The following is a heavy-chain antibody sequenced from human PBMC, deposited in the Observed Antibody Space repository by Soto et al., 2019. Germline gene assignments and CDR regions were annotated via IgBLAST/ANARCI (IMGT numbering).Heavy chain of an antibody. Sequence: PSETLSLTCTVSGGSISSSSYYWGWIRQPPGKGLEWIGYIYYSGSTNYNPSLKSRVTISVDTSKNQFSLKLSSVTAADTAVYYCARESGHYSYGYFDYWGQGTLVTVSS. J-gene: IGHJ4*02. CDR1: GGSISSSSYY. V-gene: IGHV4-61*05. D-gene: IGHD5-18*01. CDR3: ARESGHYSYGYFDY. CDR2: IYYSGST.